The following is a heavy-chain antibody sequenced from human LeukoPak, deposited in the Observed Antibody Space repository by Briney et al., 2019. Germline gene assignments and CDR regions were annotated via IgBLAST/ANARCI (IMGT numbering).Heavy chain of an antibody. J-gene: IGHJ4*02. Sequence: PGGSLRLSCAASGFTFSSYGMHWVRQAPGRGLEWVAVIWYDGSNKYYADSVKGRFIISRDNSKNTLYLQMNSLRAEDTAVYYCASWDCSSTSCYAGGDYWGQGTLVTVSS. CDR2: IWYDGSNK. CDR3: ASWDCSSTSCYAGGDY. CDR1: GFTFSSYG. D-gene: IGHD2-2*01. V-gene: IGHV3-33*01.